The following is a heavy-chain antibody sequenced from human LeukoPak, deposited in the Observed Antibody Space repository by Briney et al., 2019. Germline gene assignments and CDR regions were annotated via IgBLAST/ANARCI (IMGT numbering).Heavy chain of an antibody. V-gene: IGHV4-34*01. D-gene: IGHD2-15*01. J-gene: IGHJ4*02. CDR3: ARVLHCSGGSCYFYFDY. CDR2: ISHSGSI. Sequence: SETLSLTCGVYGGSFSGYYWSWIRQPPGKGLEWIGEISHSGSISYTPSLKSRVTISLDTSKNQFSLRLTSVTAADTAVYYCARVLHCSGGSCYFYFDYWGQGTLVTVSS. CDR1: GGSFSGYY.